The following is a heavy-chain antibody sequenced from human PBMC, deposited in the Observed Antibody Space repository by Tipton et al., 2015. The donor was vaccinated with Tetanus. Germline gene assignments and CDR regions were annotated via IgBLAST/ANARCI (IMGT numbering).Heavy chain of an antibody. V-gene: IGHV4-31*03. CDR2: IYDSGSI. CDR3: ARERYIHYGMDV. Sequence: TLSLTCIVSGGSISSGGYYWSWIRPHPGEGPEGIGYIYDSGSIYYNPSLKSRVSISIDTSKNQFSLKLSSVTAADTAVYYCARERYIHYGMDVWGQGTTVTVSS. CDR1: GGSISSGGYY. J-gene: IGHJ6*02. D-gene: IGHD1-1*01.